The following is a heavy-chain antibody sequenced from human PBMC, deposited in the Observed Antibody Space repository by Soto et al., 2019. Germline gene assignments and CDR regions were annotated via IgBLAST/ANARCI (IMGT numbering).Heavy chain of an antibody. Sequence: QVQLVQSGAEVKKPGASVKVSCKASGYTFTSYGISWVRQAPGQGLEWMGWISAYNGNTNYAQKLQGRVTMTTDTSTSTAYMELRSLRSDDTAVYYCARATLGYCSSTSCYQVASYYGMDVWGQGTTVTVSS. J-gene: IGHJ6*02. CDR3: ARATLGYCSSTSCYQVASYYGMDV. D-gene: IGHD2-2*01. CDR2: ISAYNGNT. V-gene: IGHV1-18*04. CDR1: GYTFTSYG.